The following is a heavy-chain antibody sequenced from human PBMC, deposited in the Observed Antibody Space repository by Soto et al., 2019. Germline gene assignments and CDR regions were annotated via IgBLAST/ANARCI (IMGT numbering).Heavy chain of an antibody. CDR2: IMPVFSTP. D-gene: IGHD3-10*01. CDR1: GGTFRTSA. J-gene: IGHJ4*02. Sequence: SVKVSCKTSGGTFRTSAISWVRQAPGQGLEWMGGIMPVFSTPDYAQKFQGRVTMTRDTSTSTVYMELSSLRSEDTAVYYCAREGYYGSGSKNFDYWGQGTLVTVSS. CDR3: AREGYYGSGSKNFDY. V-gene: IGHV1-69*05.